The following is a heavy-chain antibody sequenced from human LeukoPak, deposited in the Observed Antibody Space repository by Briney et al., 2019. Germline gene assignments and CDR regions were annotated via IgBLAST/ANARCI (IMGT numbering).Heavy chain of an antibody. CDR1: GFTFSSYA. CDR2: ISGSGGST. D-gene: IGHD3-22*01. Sequence: GGSLRLPCAASGFTFSSYAMSWVRQAPGKGLEWVSAISGSGGSTYYADSVKGRFTISRDNSKNTLYLQMNSLRAEDTAVYYCAKPPLDSSGYHYWGQGTLVTVSS. V-gene: IGHV3-23*01. CDR3: AKPPLDSSGYHY. J-gene: IGHJ4*02.